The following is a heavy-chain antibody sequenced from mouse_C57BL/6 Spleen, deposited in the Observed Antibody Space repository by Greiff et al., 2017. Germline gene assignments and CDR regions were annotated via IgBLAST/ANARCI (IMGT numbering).Heavy chain of an antibody. J-gene: IGHJ2*01. D-gene: IGHD3-1*01. CDR1: GYAFSSYW. Sequence: QVQLQQSGAELVKPGASVKISCKASGYAFSSYWMNWVKQRPGTGLEWLGQIYPGAGATNYNGQLKGKATLTADKSSSTAYMQLSSLTSEDSAVYFGARSGPDYCDYWGQGTTLTVSS. CDR3: ARSGPDYCDY. CDR2: IYPGAGAT. V-gene: IGHV1-80*01.